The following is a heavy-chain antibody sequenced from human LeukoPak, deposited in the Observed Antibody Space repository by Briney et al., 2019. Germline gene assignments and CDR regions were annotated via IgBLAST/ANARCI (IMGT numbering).Heavy chain of an antibody. J-gene: IGHJ3*02. CDR3: GRGGTIFAVVALDI. D-gene: IGHD3-3*01. V-gene: IGHV4-59*01. CDR2: MYNSGKA. Sequence: SGTLSLTCAVSGDSLGSDDWTWGRHPPGKGVEWRGYMYNSGKANSNTTPTSQGTISLDTSNNQFSLNLTSVTTADAATYYCGRGGTIFAVVALDIWGQGTMVTASS. CDR1: GDSLGSDD.